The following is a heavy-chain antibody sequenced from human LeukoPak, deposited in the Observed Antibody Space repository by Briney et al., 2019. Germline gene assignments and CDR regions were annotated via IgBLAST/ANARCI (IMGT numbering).Heavy chain of an antibody. J-gene: IGHJ4*02. CDR2: ISGSGGST. V-gene: IGHV3-23*01. CDR3: AKGRYGSGRYYFDY. CDR1: GFTFSSYA. Sequence: GGSLRLSCAAPGFTFSSYAMSWVLQAPGKGVEWVSAISGSGGSTYYADSVKGRFTISRDNSKNTLYLQMNSLRAEDTAVYYCAKGRYGSGRYYFDYWGQGTLVTVSS. D-gene: IGHD3-10*01.